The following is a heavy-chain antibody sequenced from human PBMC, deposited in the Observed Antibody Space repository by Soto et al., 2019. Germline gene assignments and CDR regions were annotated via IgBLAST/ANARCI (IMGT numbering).Heavy chain of an antibody. CDR3: TTQFFLSSRKPPEDV. CDR2: LSGSSLNT. Sequence: EVRLLESGGGLVQPGGSLRLSCEASGFTFGNYAMTWVRQGPGRGLEWVSALSGSSLNTYYADSVKGRFTISRDNSKNTMYLEVNSLRVDDTAVYYCTTQFFLSSRKPPEDVWGQGTPVAVSS. V-gene: IGHV3-23*01. J-gene: IGHJ6*02. CDR1: GFTFGNYA.